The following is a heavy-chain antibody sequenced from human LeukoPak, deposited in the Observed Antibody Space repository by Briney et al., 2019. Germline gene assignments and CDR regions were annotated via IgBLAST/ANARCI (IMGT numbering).Heavy chain of an antibody. CDR1: GFTFSTFA. CDR2: IFPSGGEI. Sequence: PGGSLRLSCAASGFTFSTFAMIWVRQPPGKGLEWVSSIFPSGGEIHYADSVKGRFTVSRDSSKNTLYLQMNSLRAEDTAVYYCARGGYYNILTGFRSRILGFDYWGQGTLLTVSS. J-gene: IGHJ4*02. V-gene: IGHV3-23*01. CDR3: ARGGYYNILTGFRSRILGFDY. D-gene: IGHD3-9*01.